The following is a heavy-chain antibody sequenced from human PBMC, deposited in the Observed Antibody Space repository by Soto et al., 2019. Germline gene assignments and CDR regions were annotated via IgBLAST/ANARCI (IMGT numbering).Heavy chain of an antibody. Sequence: ASETLSLTCTVSGGSISSYYWNWIRQPSGKGLEWIGYIYYSGSTNYNPSLKSRVTISVDTSKKQFSLKLSSVTAADTAVYYCARGPSALSYYYYMDVWGKGTTVTVSS. CDR1: GGSISSYY. J-gene: IGHJ6*03. CDR2: IYYSGST. CDR3: ARGPSALSYYYYMDV. D-gene: IGHD6-19*01. V-gene: IGHV4-59*01.